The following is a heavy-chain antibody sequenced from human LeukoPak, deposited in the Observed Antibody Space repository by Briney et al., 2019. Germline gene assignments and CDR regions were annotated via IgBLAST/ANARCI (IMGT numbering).Heavy chain of an antibody. CDR2: ISGSGGST. D-gene: IGHD5-12*01. CDR1: GFTFSSYA. V-gene: IGHV3-23*01. J-gene: IGHJ3*02. Sequence: GGSLRLSCAASGFTFSSYAMSWVRQAPGKGLEWVSAISGSGGSTYYADSVKGRFTISRDNSKNTLYLQMNSLGAEDTAVYYCAKQQIVATIGDAFDIWGQGTMVTVSS. CDR3: AKQQIVATIGDAFDI.